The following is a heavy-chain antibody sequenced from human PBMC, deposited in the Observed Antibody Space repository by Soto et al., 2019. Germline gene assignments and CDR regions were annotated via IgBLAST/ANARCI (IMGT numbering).Heavy chain of an antibody. CDR3: AKDLDVLIAAAGYYFDY. D-gene: IGHD6-13*01. J-gene: IGHJ4*02. CDR2: ISGSGGST. V-gene: IGHV3-23*01. Sequence: GGSLRLSCAASGVTFSSYAMSWVRQAPGKGLEWVSAISGSGGSTYYADSVKGRFTISRDNSKNTLYLQMNSLRAEDTAVYYCAKDLDVLIAAAGYYFDYWGQGTLVTVSS. CDR1: GVTFSSYA.